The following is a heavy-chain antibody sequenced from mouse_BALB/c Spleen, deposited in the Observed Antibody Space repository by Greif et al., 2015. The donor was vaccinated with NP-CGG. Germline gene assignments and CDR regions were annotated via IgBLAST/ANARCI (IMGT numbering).Heavy chain of an antibody. CDR1: GYSFTGYT. J-gene: IGHJ4*01. Sequence: EVKVVDSGPELVKPGASMKISCKASGYSFTGYTMNWVKQSHGKNLEWIGLINPYNGGTSYNQKFKGKATLTVDKSSSTAYTELLSLTSEDSAVYYCAREGNGNYDAMDYWGQGTSVTVSS. CDR3: AREGNGNYDAMDY. D-gene: IGHD2-1*01. CDR2: INPYNGGT. V-gene: IGHV1-26*01.